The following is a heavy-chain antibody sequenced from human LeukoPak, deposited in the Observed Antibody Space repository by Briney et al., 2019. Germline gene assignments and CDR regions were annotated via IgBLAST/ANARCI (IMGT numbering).Heavy chain of an antibody. V-gene: IGHV3-21*01. D-gene: IGHD2-2*01. Sequence: GGSLRLSCAASGFTFSSYSMNWVRQAPGKGLEWVSSIGSSSSYIYYADSVKGRFTISRDNAKNSLYLQMNSLRAEDTAVYYCARGGCSSTSCTPDYWGQGTLVTVSS. CDR3: ARGGCSSTSCTPDY. CDR2: IGSSSSYI. J-gene: IGHJ4*02. CDR1: GFTFSSYS.